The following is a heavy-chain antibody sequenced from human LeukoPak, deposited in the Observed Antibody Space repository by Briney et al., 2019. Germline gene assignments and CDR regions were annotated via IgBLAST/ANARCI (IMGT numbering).Heavy chain of an antibody. Sequence: PGGSLRLSCAASGFTFSGHWMSWVRQAPGKGLEWVANINQGGSDKYYVDSVKGRFTISRDNAKNTLYLQMNSLRAEDTAVYYCAREDSSGWYLDYWGQGTLVTVSS. CDR2: INQGGSDK. J-gene: IGHJ4*02. V-gene: IGHV3-7*01. CDR3: AREDSSGWYLDY. D-gene: IGHD6-19*01. CDR1: GFTFSGHW.